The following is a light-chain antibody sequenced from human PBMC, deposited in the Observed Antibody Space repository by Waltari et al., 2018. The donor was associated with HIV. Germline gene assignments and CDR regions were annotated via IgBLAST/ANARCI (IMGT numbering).Light chain of an antibody. CDR3: AAWDDSLNGYV. J-gene: IGLJ1*01. Sequence: QSVLTQSPSVSEASRQRVTISCSGSRSNIGNNAVNWYQHVPGKAPKLLIYYDDLLSSGVSDRFSGSKSGTSASLAIRGLQPEDEADYFCAAWDDSLNGYVFGSGTKVIV. CDR1: RSNIGNNA. CDR2: YDD. V-gene: IGLV1-36*01.